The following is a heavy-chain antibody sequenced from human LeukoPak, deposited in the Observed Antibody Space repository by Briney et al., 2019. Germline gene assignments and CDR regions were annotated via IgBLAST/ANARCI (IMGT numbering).Heavy chain of an antibody. CDR1: GGTFSSYA. CDR3: AREISPYSSSMGAYYYYMDV. V-gene: IGHV1-69*06. J-gene: IGHJ6*03. D-gene: IGHD6-13*01. Sequence: GASVKVSCKASGGTFSSYAISWVRQAPGQGLEWMGGIIPIFGTANYAQKFQGRVTITADKSTSTAYMELSSLRSEDTAVYYCAREISPYSSSMGAYYYYMDVWGKGTTVTISS. CDR2: IIPIFGTA.